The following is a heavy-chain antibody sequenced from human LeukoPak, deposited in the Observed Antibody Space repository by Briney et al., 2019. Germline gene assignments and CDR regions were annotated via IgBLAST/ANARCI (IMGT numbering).Heavy chain of an antibody. CDR3: ARDLRASDH. CDR2: TRPDGSFT. V-gene: IGHV3-74*01. J-gene: IGHJ4*02. CDR1: GLTLSNYW. Sequence: GGSLRLSCAASGLTLSNYWMYWVRQAPGQGLEWVSRTRPDGSFTTYADSVQGRFSISRDIAKNTLYLQMNTLRAEDTAVYYCARDLRASDHWGQGTLVTVSS.